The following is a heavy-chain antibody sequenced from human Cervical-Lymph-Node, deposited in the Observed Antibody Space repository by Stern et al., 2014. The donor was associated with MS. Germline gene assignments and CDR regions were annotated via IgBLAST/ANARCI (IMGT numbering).Heavy chain of an antibody. CDR3: ANWGFDY. Sequence: VQLVQSGAEVKKPGASVKVSCKVSGHTLTELSIHCVRQTPGKGLEWRGGFDPEHGETIYAQNFQGRVAMTEDTSTDTAYMELTSLRSEDTAVYYCANWGFDYWGQGTLVAVSS. V-gene: IGHV1-24*01. J-gene: IGHJ4*02. CDR2: FDPEHGET. CDR1: GHTLTELS. D-gene: IGHD7-27*01.